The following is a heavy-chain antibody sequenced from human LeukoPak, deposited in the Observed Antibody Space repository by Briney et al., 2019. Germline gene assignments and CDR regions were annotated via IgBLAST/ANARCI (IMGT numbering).Heavy chain of an antibody. CDR1: GFTFSTYG. V-gene: IGHV3-23*01. CDR3: ARDLSGVTGYTYGRGIDY. J-gene: IGHJ4*02. CDR2: ISGSGGST. D-gene: IGHD5-18*01. Sequence: GGSLRLSCAASGFTFSTYGMNWVRQAPGKGLEWVSVISGSGGSTYYADSVKGRFTISRDNSKNTLYLQMNSLRAEDTAVYYCARDLSGVTGYTYGRGIDYWGQGTLVTVSS.